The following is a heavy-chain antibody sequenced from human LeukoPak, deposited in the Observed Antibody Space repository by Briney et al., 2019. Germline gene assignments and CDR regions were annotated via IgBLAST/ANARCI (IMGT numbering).Heavy chain of an antibody. J-gene: IGHJ6*02. CDR2: IYYSGST. D-gene: IGHD4-17*01. Sequence: SETLSLTCTVSGGSISSYYWSWIRQPPGKGLEWIGNIYYSGSTNYNPSLKSRVTISVDTSKNQFSLKLSSVTAADTAVYYCARDRGRYGDPDYYYGMDVWGQGTTVTVSS. V-gene: IGHV4-59*01. CDR1: GGSISSYY. CDR3: ARDRGRYGDPDYYYGMDV.